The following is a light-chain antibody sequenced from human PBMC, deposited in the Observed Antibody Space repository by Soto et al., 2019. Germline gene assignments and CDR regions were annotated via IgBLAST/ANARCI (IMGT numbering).Light chain of an antibody. CDR3: QQYGTSPRIT. CDR1: QSVSSSY. V-gene: IGKV3-20*01. Sequence: EIVLTQSPGTLSLSPGERATLSCRASQSVSSSYLAWYQQKPGQAPRLLIYGASSRATGIPDRFSGSGSGTDFIITISRLEPEDFAVYYCQQYGTSPRITFGQGTRLEIK. J-gene: IGKJ5*01. CDR2: GAS.